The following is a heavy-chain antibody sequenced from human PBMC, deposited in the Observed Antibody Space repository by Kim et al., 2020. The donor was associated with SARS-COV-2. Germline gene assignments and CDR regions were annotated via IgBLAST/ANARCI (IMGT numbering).Heavy chain of an antibody. CDR3: ARDYPPSNSGYDLRDYYGMDV. J-gene: IGHJ6*02. D-gene: IGHD5-12*01. CDR2: IYYSGST. V-gene: IGHV4-59*01. Sequence: SETLSLTCTVSGGSISSYYWSWIRQPPGKGLEWIGYIYYSGSTNYNPSLKSRVTISVDTSKNQFSLKLSSVTAADTAVYYCARDYPPSNSGYDLRDYYGMDVWGQGTTVTVSS. CDR1: GGSISSYY.